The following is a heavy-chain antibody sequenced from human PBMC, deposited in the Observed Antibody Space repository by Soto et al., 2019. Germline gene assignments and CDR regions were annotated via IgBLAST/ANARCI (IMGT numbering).Heavy chain of an antibody. CDR2: IYSAGSK. CDR3: ARVFTDTAKVFDY. J-gene: IGHJ4*02. D-gene: IGHD5-18*01. Sequence: EVQLVETGGGLIQPGGSLRLSCAVSGLTVSSNYMSWVRQAPGKGLEWVSIIYSAGSKYYADSVKGRFTISRDNSKNTVYLQMNSLRAEDTAVYYCARVFTDTAKVFDYWGQGTLVTVSS. V-gene: IGHV3-53*02. CDR1: GLTVSSNY.